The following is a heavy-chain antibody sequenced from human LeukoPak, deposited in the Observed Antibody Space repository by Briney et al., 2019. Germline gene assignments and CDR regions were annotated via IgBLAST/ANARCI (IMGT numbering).Heavy chain of an antibody. CDR3: ARGRPLTGTLHIADY. V-gene: IGHV3-21*01. CDR1: GFTFSRYR. D-gene: IGHD1-20*01. CDR2: ISISSSYI. J-gene: IGHJ4*02. Sequence: GGSLRLSCAAAGFTFSRYRMNWVRQVPGKGMGWVSSISISSSYIYYADSVKGRFISSRDNAKNSLYLQMNSLRAEDTAVDYCARGRPLTGTLHIADYWGQGTLVTVSS.